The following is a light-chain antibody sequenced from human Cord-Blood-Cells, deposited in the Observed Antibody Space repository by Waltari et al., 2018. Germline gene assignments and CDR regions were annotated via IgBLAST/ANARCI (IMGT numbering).Light chain of an antibody. CDR3: YSAADNNRV. Sequence: SYELTQPSSVSVSPGQTARITCSGDVLAKKYARWFQQTPGQAPVLVIYKDSERPSGIPEGFSGSSSGTTVTLTISGAQVEDEADYYCYSAADNNRVFGGGTKLTVL. CDR2: KDS. J-gene: IGLJ3*02. CDR1: VLAKKY. V-gene: IGLV3-27*01.